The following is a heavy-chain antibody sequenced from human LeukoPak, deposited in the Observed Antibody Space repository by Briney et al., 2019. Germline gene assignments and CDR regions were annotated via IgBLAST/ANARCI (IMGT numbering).Heavy chain of an antibody. Sequence: SETLSLTCAVYGGSFSGYYWSWIRQPPGKGLEWIGEINHSGSTNYNPSLKSRVTISVDTPKNQFSLKLSSVTAADTAVYYCARGRWLAIFGVVISKATYFDYWGQGTLVTVSS. CDR2: INHSGST. D-gene: IGHD3-3*01. CDR3: ARGRWLAIFGVVISKATYFDY. V-gene: IGHV4-34*01. CDR1: GGSFSGYY. J-gene: IGHJ4*02.